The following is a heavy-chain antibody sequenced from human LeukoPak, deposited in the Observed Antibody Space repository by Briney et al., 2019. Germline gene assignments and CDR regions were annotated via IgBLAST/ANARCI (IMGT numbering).Heavy chain of an antibody. CDR3: ARDHCSSTSCTGYYFDY. CDR2: VSSSSSYI. V-gene: IGHV3-21*01. Sequence: GGSLRLSCAASGFTFSSYSMNWVRQAPGKGLEWVSSVSSSSSYIYYADSVRGRFTISRDNAKNSLYLQMNSLRAEDTAVYYCARDHCSSTSCTGYYFDYWGQGTLVTVSS. D-gene: IGHD2-2*01. J-gene: IGHJ4*02. CDR1: GFTFSSYS.